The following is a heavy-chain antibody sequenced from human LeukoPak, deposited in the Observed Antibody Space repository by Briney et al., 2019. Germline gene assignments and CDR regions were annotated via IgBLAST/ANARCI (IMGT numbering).Heavy chain of an antibody. Sequence: PSETLSLTCTASGGSFSSYYCSWIRQPAGQGLEWIGRIHSSGSTNYNPSLKSRVTMSVDTSKKQFSLNLSSVTAADTAVYYCASSGYYYYFDYWGQGTLVTVSS. CDR1: GGSFSSYY. D-gene: IGHD3-22*01. V-gene: IGHV4-4*07. J-gene: IGHJ4*02. CDR2: IHSSGST. CDR3: ASSGYYYYFDY.